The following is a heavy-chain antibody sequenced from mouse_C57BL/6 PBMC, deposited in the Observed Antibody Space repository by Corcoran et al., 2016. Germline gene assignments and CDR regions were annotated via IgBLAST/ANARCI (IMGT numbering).Heavy chain of an antibody. CDR3: ARWDYYGSSPFAY. CDR1: GYTFTDYY. D-gene: IGHD1-1*01. J-gene: IGHJ3*01. V-gene: IGHV1-26*01. Sequence: EVQLQQSGPELVKPGASVKISCKASGYTFTDYYMNWVKQSHGKSLEWIGDINPNNGGTSYNQKFKGKATLTVDKSSSTAYMELRSLTSEDSAVDYCARWDYYGSSPFAYWGQGTLVTVSA. CDR2: INPNNGGT.